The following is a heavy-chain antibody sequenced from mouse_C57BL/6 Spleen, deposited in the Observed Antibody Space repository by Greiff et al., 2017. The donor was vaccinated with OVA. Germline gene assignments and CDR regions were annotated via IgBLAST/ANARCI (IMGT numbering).Heavy chain of an antibody. J-gene: IGHJ3*01. V-gene: IGHV1-69*01. Sequence: QVQLQQPGAELVMPGASVKLSCKASGYTFTSYWMHWVKQRPGQGLEWIGEIDPSDSYTNYNQKFKGKSTLTVDKSSSTAYMQLSSLTSEDSAVYYCARCWDGYSSCAYWGQGTLVTVSA. CDR2: IDPSDSYT. D-gene: IGHD2-3*01. CDR3: ARCWDGYSSCAY. CDR1: GYTFTSYW.